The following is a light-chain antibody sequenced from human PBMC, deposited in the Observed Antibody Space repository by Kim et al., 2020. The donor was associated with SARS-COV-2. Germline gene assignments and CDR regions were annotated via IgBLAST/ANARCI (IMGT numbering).Light chain of an antibody. V-gene: IGLV1-47*01. J-gene: IGLJ3*02. CDR3: ATWDDRLIGWV. Sequence: GQGVAISCSGSSSNIGGNYVYWCQHLPGTAPKLLLYRSNQRPSGVPDRFSGSKSGTSASLAISGLRSEDEAEYYCATWDDRLIGWVFGGGTQLTV. CDR1: SSNIGGNY. CDR2: RSN.